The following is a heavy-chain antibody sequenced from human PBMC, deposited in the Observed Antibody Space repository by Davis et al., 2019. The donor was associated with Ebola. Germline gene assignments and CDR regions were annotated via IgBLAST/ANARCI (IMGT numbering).Heavy chain of an antibody. CDR2: ISGSGGST. J-gene: IGHJ4*02. CDR3: ARWCPSLDY. Sequence: GESLKISCAASGFTFSSYAMSWVRQAPGKGLEWVSAISGSGGSTYYADSVKGRFTISRDNSKNTLYLQMNSLRAEDTAVYYCARWCPSLDYWGQGTLVTVSS. CDR1: GFTFSSYA. D-gene: IGHD4/OR15-4a*01. V-gene: IGHV3-23*01.